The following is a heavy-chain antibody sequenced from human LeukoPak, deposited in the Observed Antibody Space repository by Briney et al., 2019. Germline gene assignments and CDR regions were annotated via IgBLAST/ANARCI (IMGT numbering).Heavy chain of an antibody. Sequence: GGSLRLSCAASGFTFSSYAMSWVRQAPGKGLEWVSAIRGSGGSTYYADSVKGRFTISRDNSKNTLYLQMNSLRAEDTAVYYCAKVDFSGYSSDDAFDIWAKGQWSPSLQ. J-gene: IGHJ3*02. D-gene: IGHD3-22*01. CDR3: AKVDFSGYSSDDAFDI. V-gene: IGHV3-23*01. CDR2: IRGSGGST. CDR1: GFTFSSYA.